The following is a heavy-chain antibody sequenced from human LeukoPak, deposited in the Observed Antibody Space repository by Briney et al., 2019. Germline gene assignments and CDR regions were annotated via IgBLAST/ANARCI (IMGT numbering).Heavy chain of an antibody. CDR1: GFTFSSYW. Sequence: GGSLRLSCAASGFTFSSYWMSWVRQAPGKGLEWVANIKQDGSEKYYVDSVKGRFTISRDNAKNSLYLQMNSLRAEDTAVYYCARSGSPAKWELLGPAFDYWGQGTLVTVSS. CDR2: IKQDGSEK. J-gene: IGHJ4*02. D-gene: IGHD1-26*01. V-gene: IGHV3-7*01. CDR3: ARSGSPAKWELLGPAFDY.